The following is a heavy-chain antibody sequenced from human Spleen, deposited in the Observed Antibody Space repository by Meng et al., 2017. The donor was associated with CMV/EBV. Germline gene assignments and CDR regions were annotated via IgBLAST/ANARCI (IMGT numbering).Heavy chain of an antibody. V-gene: IGHV3-74*01. J-gene: IGHJ4*02. CDR1: GFTFSSYW. D-gene: IGHD6-13*01. CDR2: INSDGSGT. CDR3: ARGGSIAAAGSGPVDY. Sequence: GESLKISCAASGFTFSSYWMHWVRQAPGKGLVWVSRINSDGSGTSYVDSVKGRFTISRDISRNTLYLQMNSLRPEDTGVYYCARGGSIAAAGSGPVDYWGQGTLVTVSS.